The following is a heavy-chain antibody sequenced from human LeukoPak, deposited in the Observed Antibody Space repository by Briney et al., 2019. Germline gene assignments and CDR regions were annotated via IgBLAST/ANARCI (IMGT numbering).Heavy chain of an antibody. CDR3: ARERFDLSYYYYMDV. CDR1: GGSISSYF. J-gene: IGHJ6*03. CDR2: IYYSGSP. D-gene: IGHD3-10*01. V-gene: IGHV4-59*01. Sequence: PSETLSLTCTVSGGSISSYFWSWIRQPPGKGLEWIGSIYYSGSPNYNPSLKSRVTISRDTSKNHFSLKLSSVTAADTAVYYCARERFDLSYYYYMDVWGKGTAVTISS.